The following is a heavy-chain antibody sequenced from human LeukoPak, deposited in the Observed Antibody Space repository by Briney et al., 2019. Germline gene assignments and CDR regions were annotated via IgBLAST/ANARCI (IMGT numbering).Heavy chain of an antibody. CDR3: AREGTTVTTLYYYYYYMDV. J-gene: IGHJ6*03. CDR1: GGSISSSDYY. Sequence: PSEALSLTCTVSGGSISSSDYYWAWIRQPPGKGLEWIGSINYSGSTYYNPSLKSRVTISVDTSKNQFSLKLSSVTAADTAVYYCAREGTTVTTLYYYYYYMDVWGKGTTVTVSS. D-gene: IGHD4-17*01. CDR2: INYSGST. V-gene: IGHV4-39*07.